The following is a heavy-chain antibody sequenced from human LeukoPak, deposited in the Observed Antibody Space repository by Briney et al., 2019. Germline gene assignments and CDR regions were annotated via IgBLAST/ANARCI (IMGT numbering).Heavy chain of an antibody. CDR3: AKELRSHTGWPFDY. CDR2: ISGSGGST. CDR1: GFTFSTYT. V-gene: IGHV3-23*01. Sequence: GGPLRLSCAASGFTFSTYTMTWVRQAPGRGLEWVSAISGSGGSTYYVDSVKGRFTISRDNSKNTVYLQMNSLAAEDTAVYYCAKELRSHTGWPFDYWGQGTLVPVSS. J-gene: IGHJ4*02. D-gene: IGHD5-12*01.